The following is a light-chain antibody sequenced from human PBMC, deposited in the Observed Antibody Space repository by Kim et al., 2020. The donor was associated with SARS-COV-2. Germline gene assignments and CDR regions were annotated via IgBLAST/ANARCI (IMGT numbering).Light chain of an antibody. J-gene: IGLJ3*02. Sequence: QSALAQPASVSGSPGQSITISCTGTSGDIGAYDYVSWYQQHPDKAPKLMIYDVDKRPSGVSDRFSGSKSGKTASLIISGLQAEDEADYYCNSYTTSSTLVFGGGTKVTVL. CDR3: NSYTTSSTLV. CDR2: DVD. CDR1: SGDIGAYDY. V-gene: IGLV2-14*03.